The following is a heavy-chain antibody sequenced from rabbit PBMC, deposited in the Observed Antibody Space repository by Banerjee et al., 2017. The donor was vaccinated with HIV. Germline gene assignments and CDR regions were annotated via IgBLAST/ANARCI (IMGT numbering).Heavy chain of an antibody. V-gene: IGHV1S40*01. D-gene: IGHD4-1*01. CDR1: GLDFSSYW. CDR2: INTSSGNT. J-gene: IGHJ4*01. CDR3: ARDLAGVIGWNFGL. Sequence: QSLEESGGDLVKPGASLTLTCTASGLDFSSYWMSWVRQAPGKGLEWIACINTSSGNTVYATWAKGRFTISRTSSTTVALQMTSLTAADTATYFCARDLAGVIGWNFGLWGPGTLVTVS.